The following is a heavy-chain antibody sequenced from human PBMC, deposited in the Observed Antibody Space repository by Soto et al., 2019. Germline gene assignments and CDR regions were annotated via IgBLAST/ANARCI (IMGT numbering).Heavy chain of an antibody. CDR3: ARDRCADAPIDF. CDR2: IWHDGLKK. CDR1: RFTFSDYG. J-gene: IGHJ4*02. Sequence: QVQLVESGGGVVQPERSLRLSCVASRFTFSDYGMHWGRQAPGKGLEWVAVIWHDGLKKDYVDSVKGRFIVSRDNSKNTLYLQMNSLRVEDTATYYCARDRCADAPIDFWGQGTLVTVSS. V-gene: IGHV3-33*01.